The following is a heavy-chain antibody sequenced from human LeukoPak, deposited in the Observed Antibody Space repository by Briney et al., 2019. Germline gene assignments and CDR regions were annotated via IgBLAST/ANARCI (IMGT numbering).Heavy chain of an antibody. CDR3: ARGKYDFWSGSFDFDY. Sequence: GASVKVSCKASGGTFSSYAISWVRQAPGQGLEWMGRIIPIFGTANYAQKFQGRVTMTRNTSISTAYMELSSLRSEDTAVYYCARGKYDFWSGSFDFDYWGQGTLVTVSS. J-gene: IGHJ4*02. CDR1: GGTFSSYA. CDR2: IIPIFGTA. V-gene: IGHV1-69*05. D-gene: IGHD3-3*01.